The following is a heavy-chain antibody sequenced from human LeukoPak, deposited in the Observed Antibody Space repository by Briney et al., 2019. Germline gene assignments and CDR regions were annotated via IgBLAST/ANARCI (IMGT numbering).Heavy chain of an antibody. Sequence: SETLSLTCTVSGGSISSGSYYWGWIRQPPGKGLEWIGSIYYSGSTYYKPSLKSRVTMSVDTSKNQFSLELSSVTAADTAVYYCARVQSDSSGYGVDYWGQGALVTVST. V-gene: IGHV4-39*07. CDR3: ARVQSDSSGYGVDY. D-gene: IGHD3-22*01. CDR1: GGSISSGSYY. J-gene: IGHJ4*02. CDR2: IYYSGST.